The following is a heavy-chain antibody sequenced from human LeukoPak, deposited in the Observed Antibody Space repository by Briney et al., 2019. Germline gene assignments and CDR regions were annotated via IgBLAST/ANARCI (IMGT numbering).Heavy chain of an antibody. J-gene: IGHJ5*02. CDR3: ARVEAAGRQFDP. V-gene: IGHV1-18*01. D-gene: IGHD6-13*01. CDR2: ISAYNGNT. CDR1: GYTFTSYG. Sequence: GASVKVSCKASGYTFTSYGISWVRQAPGQGLEWMGWISAYNGNTNYAQKLQGRVTMTADTSTSTAYLELRSPRSDDTAVYYCARVEAAGRQFDPWGQGTLVTVSS.